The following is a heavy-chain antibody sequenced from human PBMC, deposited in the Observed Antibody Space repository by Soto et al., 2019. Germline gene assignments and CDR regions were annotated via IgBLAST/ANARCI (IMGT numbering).Heavy chain of an antibody. CDR3: AKDNYDSSGYRPGPFDP. D-gene: IGHD3-22*01. J-gene: IGHJ5*02. CDR2: ISYDGSNK. CDR1: GFTFSSCS. V-gene: IGHV3-30-3*01. Sequence: GGSLILPCAASGFTFSSCSMHWVRQAPGKGLEWVAVISYDGSNKYYADSVKGRFTISRDNSKNTLYLQMNSLRAEDTAVYYCAKDNYDSSGYRPGPFDPWGQGTLVTVSS.